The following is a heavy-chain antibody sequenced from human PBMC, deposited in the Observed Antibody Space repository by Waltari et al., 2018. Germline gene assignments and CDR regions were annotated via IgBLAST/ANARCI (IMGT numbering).Heavy chain of an antibody. CDR1: GFTFGNYW. Sequence: EVQLVESGVGLVQPGGSLRLSCAVSGFTFGNYWMDWVRQAPGKGLEWVANIKQDGSEKYYVDSVKGRFTISRDNAKNSLYLQMNSLRADDTAVYYCSRSLDVWGQGTTVTVSS. CDR2: IKQDGSEK. CDR3: SRSLDV. V-gene: IGHV3-7*01. J-gene: IGHJ6*02.